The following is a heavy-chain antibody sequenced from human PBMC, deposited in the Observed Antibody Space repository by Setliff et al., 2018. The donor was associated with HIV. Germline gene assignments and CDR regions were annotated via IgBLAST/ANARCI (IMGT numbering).Heavy chain of an antibody. CDR1: GDSITTTNYY. V-gene: IGHV4-39*07. CDR3: ARGGTIFGAVITWNFYFYMEV. D-gene: IGHD3-3*01. Sequence: PSETLSLTCTVSGDSITTTNYYWGWIRQSPAKGLEWIGTLYHGGRTYYNPPLKSRVTIFVDTTKNQFSLRLSSVTAADTAVYYCARGGTIFGAVITWNFYFYMEVWGKGTTVTVSS. J-gene: IGHJ6*03. CDR2: LYHGGRT.